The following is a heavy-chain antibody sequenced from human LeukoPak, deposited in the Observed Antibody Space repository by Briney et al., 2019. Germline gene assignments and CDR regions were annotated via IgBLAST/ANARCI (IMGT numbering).Heavy chain of an antibody. V-gene: IGHV4-4*07. J-gene: IGHJ4*02. CDR1: GGSISGYY. D-gene: IGHD3-3*01. CDR3: ARADFWSGYYTHFDC. Sequence: SETLSLTCTVSGGSISGYYWTWIRQPAGKGLEWIGRIYSTGSTNYIPSLKSRVTMSVDTSKNQFSLKLSSVTAADTAVYYCARADFWSGYYTHFDCWGQGSLVTVSS. CDR2: IYSTGST.